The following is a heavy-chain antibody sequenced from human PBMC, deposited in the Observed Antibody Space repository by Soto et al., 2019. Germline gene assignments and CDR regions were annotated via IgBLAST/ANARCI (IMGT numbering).Heavy chain of an antibody. Sequence: GGSLRLSCAASGFTFSSYAMHWVRQAPGKGLEWVAVISYDGSNKYYADSVKGRFTISRDNSKNTLYLQMNSLRAEDTAVYYCARGGVYYDPKGLSIDYWGQGTLVTVSS. V-gene: IGHV3-30-3*01. CDR1: GFTFSSYA. J-gene: IGHJ4*02. CDR2: ISYDGSNK. D-gene: IGHD3-22*01. CDR3: ARGGVYYDPKGLSIDY.